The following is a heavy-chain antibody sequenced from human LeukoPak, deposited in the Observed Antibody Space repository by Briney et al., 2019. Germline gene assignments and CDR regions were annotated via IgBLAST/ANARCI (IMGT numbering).Heavy chain of an antibody. D-gene: IGHD5-18*01. J-gene: IGHJ4*02. CDR1: GFNFRHYG. CDR3: AKLGHSYGYYFDY. CDR2: ISYDGNNT. Sequence: GGSLRLSCVASGFNFRHYGIHWVRQAPGKGPQWVAVISYDGNNTFYADCVKGRFTVSRDNSKNTLYLQMNSLRAEDTAVYYCAKLGHSYGYYFDYWGQGTLVSVSS. V-gene: IGHV3-30*18.